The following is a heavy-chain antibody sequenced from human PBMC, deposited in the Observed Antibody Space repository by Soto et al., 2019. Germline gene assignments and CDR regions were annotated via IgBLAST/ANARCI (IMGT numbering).Heavy chain of an antibody. CDR2: IYYSGST. CDR3: ARGEMATGDAFDI. D-gene: IGHD5-12*01. V-gene: IGHV4-59*01. Sequence: SETLSLTCTVSGGSISSYYWSWIRQPPGKGLEWIGYIYYSGSTNYNPSLKSRVTISVDTSKNQFSLKLSSVTAADTAVYYCARGEMATGDAFDIWGKGTMVTVSS. CDR1: GGSISSYY. J-gene: IGHJ3*02.